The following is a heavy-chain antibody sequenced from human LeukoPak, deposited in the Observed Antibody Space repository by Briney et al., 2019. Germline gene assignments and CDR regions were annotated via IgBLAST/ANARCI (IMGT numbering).Heavy chain of an antibody. CDR2: ISWNSGSI. CDR3: AKERRYSSGWRTFDY. V-gene: IGHV3-9*01. CDR1: GFTFDDYA. Sequence: GGSLRLSCAASGFTFDDYAMHWVRQAPGKGLEWVSGISWNSGSIGYADSVKGRFTISRDNAKNSLYLQMNSLRAEDTALYYWAKERRYSSGWRTFDYWGQGTLVTVSS. J-gene: IGHJ4*02. D-gene: IGHD6-19*01.